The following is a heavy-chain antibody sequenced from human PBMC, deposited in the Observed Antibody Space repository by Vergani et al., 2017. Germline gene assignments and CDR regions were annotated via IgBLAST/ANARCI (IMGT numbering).Heavy chain of an antibody. Sequence: EVELVQSGPEMRKPGESLKISCKGSEYSFGNYWIGWVRQMPGKGLEWMGIIYPADSDTRYSPSFQGQVTISADKSISTAFLQWDSLEASETALYYCARHTTYTDSWGQGTLVTVSS. D-gene: IGHD1-1*01. V-gene: IGHV5-51*01. CDR3: ARHTTYTDS. CDR1: EYSFGNYW. CDR2: IYPADSDT. J-gene: IGHJ4*02.